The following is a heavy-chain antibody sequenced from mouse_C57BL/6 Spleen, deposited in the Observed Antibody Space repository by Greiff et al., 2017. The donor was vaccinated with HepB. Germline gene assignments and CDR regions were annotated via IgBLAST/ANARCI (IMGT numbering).Heavy chain of an antibody. CDR2: ISYDGSN. CDR3: ARDVYYGAMDY. Sequence: DVKLQESGPGLVKPSQSLSLTCSVTGYSITSGYYWNWIRQFPGNKLEWMGYISYDGSNNYNPSLKNRISITRDTSKNQFFLKLNSVTTEDTATYYCARDVYYGAMDYWGQGTSVTVSS. D-gene: IGHD1-1*01. V-gene: IGHV3-6*01. J-gene: IGHJ4*01. CDR1: GYSITSGYY.